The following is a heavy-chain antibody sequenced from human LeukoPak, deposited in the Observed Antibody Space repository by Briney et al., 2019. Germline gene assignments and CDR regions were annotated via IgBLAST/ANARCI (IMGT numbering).Heavy chain of an antibody. CDR3: ARGPRYYYDSSGYSYFDY. D-gene: IGHD3-22*01. Sequence: GGSLRLSCVASGFSFSTYWMSWVRQAPGKGLEWVANIKQDGSEKYYVDSAKGRFTISRDNAKNSLYLQMNSLRAEDTAVYYCARGPRYYYDSSGYSYFDYWGQGTLVTVSS. V-gene: IGHV3-7*01. J-gene: IGHJ4*02. CDR2: IKQDGSEK. CDR1: GFSFSTYW.